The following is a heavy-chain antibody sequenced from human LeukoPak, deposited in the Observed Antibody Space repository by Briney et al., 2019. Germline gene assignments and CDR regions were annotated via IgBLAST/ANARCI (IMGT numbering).Heavy chain of an antibody. J-gene: IGHJ4*02. D-gene: IGHD3-22*01. CDR3: ARVPYYYDSSGYSPIDY. CDR2: IIPIFGTA. V-gene: IGHV1-69*13. CDR1: GYTFTGYY. Sequence: ASVKVSCKASGYTFTGYYMHWVRQAPGQGLEWMGGIIPIFGTANYAQKFQGRVTITADESTSTAYMELSSLRSEDTAVYYCARVPYYYDSSGYSPIDYWGQGTLVTVSS.